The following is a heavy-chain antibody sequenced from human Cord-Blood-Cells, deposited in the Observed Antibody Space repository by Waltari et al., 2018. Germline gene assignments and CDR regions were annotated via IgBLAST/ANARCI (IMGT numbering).Heavy chain of an antibody. CDR2: INPNSGGT. J-gene: IGHJ5*02. D-gene: IGHD6-19*01. Sequence: QVQLVQPGAEVKKPGAAVKVSCKASGYTFTGYYMHWVRQAPGQGLEWMGRINPNSGGTNYAQKFQGRVTMTRDTSISTAYMELSRLRSDDTAVDYCAFTVAGRDWFDPWGQGTLVTVSS. CDR3: AFTVAGRDWFDP. CDR1: GYTFTGYY. V-gene: IGHV1-2*06.